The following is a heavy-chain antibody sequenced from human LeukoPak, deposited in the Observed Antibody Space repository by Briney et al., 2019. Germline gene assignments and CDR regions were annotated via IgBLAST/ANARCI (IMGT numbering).Heavy chain of an antibody. CDR3: ARDQGSSGSPLVY. CDR2: IIPILGIA. V-gene: IGHV1-69*04. D-gene: IGHD3-22*01. CDR1: GGTFSSYA. Sequence: SVKVSCKASGGTFSSYAISWVRQAPGRGLEWMGRIIPILGIANYAQKFQGRVTITADKSTSTAYMELSSLRSEDTAVYYCARDQGSSGSPLVYWGQGTLVTVSS. J-gene: IGHJ4*02.